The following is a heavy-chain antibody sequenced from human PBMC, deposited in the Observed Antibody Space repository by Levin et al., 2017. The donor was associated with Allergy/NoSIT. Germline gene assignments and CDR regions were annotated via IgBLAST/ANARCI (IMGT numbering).Heavy chain of an antibody. CDR3: ARAGFRYCSGGSGRGRFDP. CDR2: IYYSGST. J-gene: IGHJ5*02. V-gene: IGHV4-59*01. CDR1: GGSISSYY. Sequence: SQTLSLTCTVSGGSISSYYWSWIRQPPGKGLEWIGYIYYSGSTNYNPSLKSRVTISVDTSKNQFSLKLSSVTAADTAVYYCARAGFRYCSGGSGRGRFDPWGQGTLVTVSS. D-gene: IGHD2-15*01.